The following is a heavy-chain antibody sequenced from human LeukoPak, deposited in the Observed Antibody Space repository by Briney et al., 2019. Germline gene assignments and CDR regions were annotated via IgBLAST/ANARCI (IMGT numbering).Heavy chain of an antibody. CDR2: INPNSGDT. V-gene: IGHV1-2*02. CDR1: EYTFTDYY. CDR3: ARDAWLVGTTNLYYFDY. J-gene: IGHJ4*02. D-gene: IGHD1-26*01. Sequence: ASVKVSCKASEYTFTDYYMHWVRQAPGQGPEWMGWINPNSGDTNYAQKFQGRVTMTRDPSISTAYMALTRLGSDDTAVYYCARDAWLVGTTNLYYFDYWGQGTLVTVSS.